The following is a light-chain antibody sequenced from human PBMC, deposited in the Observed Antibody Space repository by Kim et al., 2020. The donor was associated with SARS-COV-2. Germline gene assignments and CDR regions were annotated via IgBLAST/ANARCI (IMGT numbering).Light chain of an antibody. CDR1: QSVSSSY. CDR2: GAA. Sequence: EIVLTQSPGTLSLSPGERATLSCRASQSVSSSYLAWYQQKPGQAPRLLIYGAANRATGIPDRFSGSGSGTDFTLTISRLEPEDFAVYYCQQYGNSPPCTFGQGTKLEI. J-gene: IGKJ2*02. V-gene: IGKV3-20*01. CDR3: QQYGNSPPCT.